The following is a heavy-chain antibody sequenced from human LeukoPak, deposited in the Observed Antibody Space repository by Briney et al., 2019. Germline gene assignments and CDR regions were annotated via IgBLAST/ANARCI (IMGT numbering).Heavy chain of an antibody. CDR3: VSFYETN. V-gene: IGHV3-74*01. CDR2: VNSDGSWT. J-gene: IGHJ4*02. D-gene: IGHD2-2*01. Sequence: GGSLRLSRAASGNYWMHWVRQAPGKGLVWVSHVNSDGSWTSHADSVKGRFTISKDNAKNTVYLQMNNLRTEDTAVYYCVSFYETNWGQGTLVTVSS. CDR1: GNYW.